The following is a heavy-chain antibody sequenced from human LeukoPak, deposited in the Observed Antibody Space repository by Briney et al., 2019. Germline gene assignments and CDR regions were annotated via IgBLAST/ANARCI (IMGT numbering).Heavy chain of an antibody. CDR1: GFTFSSYA. J-gene: IGHJ4*02. CDR3: AKDGTTTITFDY. Sequence: GGSLRLSCVASGFTFSSYAMSWVRQAPGKGLEWVSVISGSGGSTYYRDSVKGRFTISRDNSKNTLYLQMNSLRAEDTAVYYCAKDGTTTITFDYWGQGTLVTVSS. D-gene: IGHD1-1*01. V-gene: IGHV3-23*01. CDR2: ISGSGGST.